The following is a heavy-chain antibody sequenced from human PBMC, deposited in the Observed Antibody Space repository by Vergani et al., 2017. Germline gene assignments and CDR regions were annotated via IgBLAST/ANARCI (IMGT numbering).Heavy chain of an antibody. CDR3: ARVLLCSGGRCYYDYGMDV. CDR2: IIPIFGTA. D-gene: IGHD2-15*01. CDR1: GGTFSSYA. V-gene: IGHV1-69*12. Sequence: QVQLVQSGAEVKKPGSSVKVSCKASGGTFSSYAISWLRQAPGQGLEWMGGIIPIFGTANYAQKFQGRVTITADESTSTAYMELSSLRSEAPAVYYCARVLLCSGGRCYYDYGMDVWGQGTTVTVS. J-gene: IGHJ6*02.